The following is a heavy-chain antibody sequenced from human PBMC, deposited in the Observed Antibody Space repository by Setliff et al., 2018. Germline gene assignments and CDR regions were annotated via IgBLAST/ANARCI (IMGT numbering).Heavy chain of an antibody. CDR3: ARMSGFQYIDV. D-gene: IGHD3-3*01. CDR2: IYTSWST. Sequence: SETLSLTCTVSGDSISSRRNYWGWSRQPAGKELEWIGQIYTSWSTNYNPSLKSRVTISLDTSKNQFSLSLTSVTAEDTAVYYCARMSGFQYIDVWDKGTTVTVS. V-gene: IGHV4-61*09. J-gene: IGHJ6*03. CDR1: GDSISSRRNY.